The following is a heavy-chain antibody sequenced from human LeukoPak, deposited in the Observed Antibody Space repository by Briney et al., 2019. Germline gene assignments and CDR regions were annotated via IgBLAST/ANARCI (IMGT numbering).Heavy chain of an antibody. Sequence: ASVKVSCKASGYTFTSYDINWVRQAPGQGLEWMGWINPNTGGTEYAQKFQGWVTMTRDTSISTAYMELNSLRSDDAAIYYCVRDVSYDTSGSLNYYFDYWGQGTLVTVSS. D-gene: IGHD3-22*01. CDR1: GYTFTSYD. V-gene: IGHV1-2*04. CDR3: VRDVSYDTSGSLNYYFDY. J-gene: IGHJ4*02. CDR2: INPNTGGT.